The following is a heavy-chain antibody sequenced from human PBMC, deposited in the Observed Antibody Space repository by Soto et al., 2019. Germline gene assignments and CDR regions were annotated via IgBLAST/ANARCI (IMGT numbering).Heavy chain of an antibody. CDR1: GFTFSDYY. CDR3: ARARSLVAANNF. V-gene: IGHV3-11*01. D-gene: IGHD2-15*01. CDR2: ISSSGSTI. Sequence: PGGSLRLSCAASGFTFSDYYMSWILQAPGKGLEWVSYISSSGSTIYYADSVKGRFTISRDNAKNSLYLQMNSLRAEDTAVYHCARARSLVAANNFWGQGTLVTVSS. J-gene: IGHJ4*02.